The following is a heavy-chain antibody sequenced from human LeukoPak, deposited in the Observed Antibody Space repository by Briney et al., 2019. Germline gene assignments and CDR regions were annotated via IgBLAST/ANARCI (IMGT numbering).Heavy chain of an antibody. V-gene: IGHV3-49*03. CDR1: GFTFGDYA. D-gene: IGHD2-15*01. CDR2: IRSKGYGETT. CDR3: TRALRLRYCSGGSCFSSFDY. Sequence: GGSLRLSCTTSGFTFGDYAMSWFRQDPGKGLEWVGLIRSKGYGETTEYAASVKGRFIISRDDSKSIAYLQMNSLRTEDTAVYSCTRALRLRYCSGGSCFSSFDYWGQGTLVSVSS. J-gene: IGHJ4*02.